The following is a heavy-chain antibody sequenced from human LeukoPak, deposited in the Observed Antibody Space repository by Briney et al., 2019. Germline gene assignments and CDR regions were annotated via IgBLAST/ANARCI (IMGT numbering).Heavy chain of an antibody. V-gene: IGHV4-34*01. Sequence: SETLSLTCAVYGGSFSGYYWSWIRQPPGKGLEWIGEINHSGSTNYNPSLKSRVTISVDTSKNQFSLKLSSVTAADTAVYYCARDTGDTRFDPWGQGTLATVSS. CDR3: ARDTGDTRFDP. D-gene: IGHD5-18*01. J-gene: IGHJ5*02. CDR1: GGSFSGYY. CDR2: INHSGST.